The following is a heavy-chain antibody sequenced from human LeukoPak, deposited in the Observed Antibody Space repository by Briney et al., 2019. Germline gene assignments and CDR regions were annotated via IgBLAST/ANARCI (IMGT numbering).Heavy chain of an antibody. V-gene: IGHV1-18*01. CDR3: ARDKRDITIFGVVIHGPRHTEAPIAFDP. CDR1: GYTFSSYG. D-gene: IGHD3-3*01. Sequence: GASVKVSCKASGYTFSSYGISWVRQAPGQGLEWMGWINGYDGRTNYPQTFQDRVTITADTSTSTAYMELSSLRSEDTAVYYCARDKRDITIFGVVIHGPRHTEAPIAFDPWGQGTLVTVSS. J-gene: IGHJ5*02. CDR2: INGYDGRT.